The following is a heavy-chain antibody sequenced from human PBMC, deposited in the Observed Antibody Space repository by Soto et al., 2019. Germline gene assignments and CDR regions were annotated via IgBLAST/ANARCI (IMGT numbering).Heavy chain of an antibody. J-gene: IGHJ6*02. CDR1: GGSFSGYY. D-gene: IGHD5-18*01. V-gene: IGHV4-34*01. CDR3: ARLDVDTAMVTRAGDIDYGMDV. Sequence: QVQLQQWGAGLLKPSETLSLTCAVYGGSFSGYYWSWIRQPPGKGLEWIGEINHSGSTNYNPSLKSRVTVSVDTSKNQFSLKLSSVTAADTAVYYCARLDVDTAMVTRAGDIDYGMDVWGQGTTVTVSS. CDR2: INHSGST.